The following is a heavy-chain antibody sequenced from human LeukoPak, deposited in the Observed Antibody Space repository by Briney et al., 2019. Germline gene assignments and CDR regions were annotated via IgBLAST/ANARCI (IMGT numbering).Heavy chain of an antibody. CDR2: ISSSSSTI. D-gene: IGHD6-13*01. Sequence: PGGSLRLSCAASGFTFSSYSMNWVRQAPGKGLEWVSYISSSSSTIYYADSVKGRFTISRDNAKNSLYLQMNSLRAEDTAVYYCARGGYSSGWYQDLWGRGTLVTVSS. CDR3: ARGGYSSGWYQDL. CDR1: GFTFSSYS. V-gene: IGHV3-48*04. J-gene: IGHJ2*01.